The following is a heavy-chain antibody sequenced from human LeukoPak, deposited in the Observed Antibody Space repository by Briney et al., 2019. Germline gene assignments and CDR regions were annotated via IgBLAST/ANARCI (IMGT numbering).Heavy chain of an antibody. Sequence: PSETLSLTCTVSGGSISSGGYYWSWIRQPPGKGLEWIGYIYHSGSTYYSPSLKSRVTISVDRSKNQFSLKLSSVTAADTAVYYCAREKYFTSFGFVYWGQGTLVTVSS. CDR3: AREKYFTSFGFVY. V-gene: IGHV4-30-2*01. CDR2: IYHSGST. J-gene: IGHJ4*02. CDR1: GGSISSGGYY. D-gene: IGHD3-16*01.